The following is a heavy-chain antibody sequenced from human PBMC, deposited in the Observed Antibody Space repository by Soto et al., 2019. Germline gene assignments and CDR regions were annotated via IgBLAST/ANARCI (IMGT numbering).Heavy chain of an antibody. V-gene: IGHV1-2*04. Sequence: QVQLVQSGAEVKKTGASVKVSCKASGYTFIGYYIHWVRQAPGQGLEWMGWINPNSGGTNYAQRFQGWVTMTRDGSISTAYMERGRVKSDGTAVYYCARVGGGLASLGYYGMDVWGQGTTVTVSS. CDR1: GYTFIGYY. CDR3: ARVGGGLASLGYYGMDV. D-gene: IGHD3-10*01. J-gene: IGHJ6*02. CDR2: INPNSGGT.